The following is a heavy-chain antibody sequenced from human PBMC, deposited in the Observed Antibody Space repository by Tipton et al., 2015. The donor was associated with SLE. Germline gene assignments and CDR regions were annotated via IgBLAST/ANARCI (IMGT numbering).Heavy chain of an antibody. J-gene: IGHJ4*02. CDR1: GFTFSSYA. CDR2: ISGSGGST. CDR3: AKSPPWLAAALFDY. D-gene: IGHD2-15*01. V-gene: IGHV3-23*01. Sequence: AVSGFTFSSYAMSWVRQAPGKGLEWVSAISGSGGSTYYADSVKGRFTISRDNSKNTLYLQMNSLRAEDTAVYYCAKSPPWLAAALFDYWGQGTLVTVSS.